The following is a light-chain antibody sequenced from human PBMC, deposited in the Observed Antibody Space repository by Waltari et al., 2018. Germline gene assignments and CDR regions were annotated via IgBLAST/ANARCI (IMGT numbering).Light chain of an antibody. V-gene: IGLV4-69*01. Sequence: LVLTQSHSASASLGASVKLTCTLSSGYSSNVIAWLQQQPGKGPRYLMKVNSDGSHRKGDDIPDRFSASKSGTECQLTISSLQSEDEADYFCQTGGHGTWVFGGGTKLTVL. CDR1: SGYSSNV. CDR2: VNSDGSH. J-gene: IGLJ3*02. CDR3: QTGGHGTWV.